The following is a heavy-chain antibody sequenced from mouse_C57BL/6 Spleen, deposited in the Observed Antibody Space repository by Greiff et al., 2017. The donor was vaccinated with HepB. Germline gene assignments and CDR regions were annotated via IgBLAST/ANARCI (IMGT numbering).Heavy chain of an antibody. Sequence: VQLQQSGPELVKPGASVKISCKASGYAFSSSWMNWVKQRPGKGLEWIGRIYPGDGDTNYNGKFKGKATLTADKSSSTAYMQLSSLTSEDSAVYFCARRSSYGYFDVWGTGTTVTVSS. V-gene: IGHV1-82*01. CDR1: GYAFSSSW. J-gene: IGHJ1*03. CDR2: IYPGDGDT. CDR3: ARRSSYGYFDV. D-gene: IGHD1-1*01.